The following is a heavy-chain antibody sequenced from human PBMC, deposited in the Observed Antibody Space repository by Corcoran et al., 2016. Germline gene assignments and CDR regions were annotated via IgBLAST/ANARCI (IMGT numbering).Heavy chain of an antibody. Sequence: VQLQESGPGLVKPSETLSLTCTVSGGSISSYYWSWIRQPPVKGLEWIGYIYYSGSTNYNPTLKSRVTISVDTSKNQFSLTRSSVTAAATAVYYCARGLVPAAIRGWFDPWGQGTLVTVSS. V-gene: IGHV4-59*01. D-gene: IGHD2-2*02. CDR3: ARGLVPAAIRGWFDP. CDR2: IYYSGST. J-gene: IGHJ5*02. CDR1: GGSISSYY.